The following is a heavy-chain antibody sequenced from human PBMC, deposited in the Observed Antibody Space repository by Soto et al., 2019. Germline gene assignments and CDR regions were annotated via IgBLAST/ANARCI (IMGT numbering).Heavy chain of an antibody. CDR2: IYDSGNT. Sequence: QVQLQESGPGLVKPSQTLSLSCTVSGDSFRSGGHYWTWIRQHPGKGLEFIGYIYDSGNTYYNPSLNSRVFISLDTSKNQFSLSLTSVTVADTAVYYCARTVHPGDYEDLWGQGTRVIVSS. J-gene: IGHJ5*02. CDR1: GDSFRSGGHY. CDR3: ARTVHPGDYEDL. V-gene: IGHV4-31*03. D-gene: IGHD4-17*01.